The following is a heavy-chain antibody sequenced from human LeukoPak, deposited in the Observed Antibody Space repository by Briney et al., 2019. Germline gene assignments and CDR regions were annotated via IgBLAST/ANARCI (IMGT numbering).Heavy chain of an antibody. CDR2: TSYDGSDK. CDR1: GFTFSSCA. D-gene: IGHD3-22*01. CDR3: ARDGRWAYNYDSSGYYHDY. V-gene: IGHV3-30*04. J-gene: IGHJ4*02. Sequence: PGRSLRLTCAASGFTFSSCAMHWVRQAPGKGLEWVAVTSYDGSDKYYADSVQGRFTISRDNSKNTLYLQMNSLRAEDTAVYYCARDGRWAYNYDSSGYYHDYWGQGTLVTVSS.